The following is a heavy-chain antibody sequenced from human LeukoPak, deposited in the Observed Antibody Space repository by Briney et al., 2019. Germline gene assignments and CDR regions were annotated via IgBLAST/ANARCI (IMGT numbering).Heavy chain of an antibody. CDR1: GFTVSTKY. Sequence: PGGSLRLSCAASGFTVSTKYMNWVRPAPGKGLEWVSIICGGSTYYADSVKGRFTSSRDTSKNTLSLQMNSLRVEDTAVYFCARLGDHFYWILVLWGCGTLVTVSS. CDR2: ICGGST. V-gene: IGHV3-53*01. D-gene: IGHD3-3*02. CDR3: ARLGDHFYWILVL. J-gene: IGHJ2*01.